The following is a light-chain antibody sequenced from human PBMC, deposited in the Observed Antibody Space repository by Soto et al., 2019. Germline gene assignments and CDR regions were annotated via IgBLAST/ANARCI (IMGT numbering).Light chain of an antibody. CDR3: QQRSDCPST. Sequence: EIVLTQSPATLSLSPGERATLSCRASQSVSSYLAWYQQKPGQAPRLLIYDASNRATGIPARFSGSGSGTDFTLTISSLEPDDFAVYCCQQRSDCPSTFGGGTKVQIK. CDR1: QSVSSY. V-gene: IGKV3-11*01. J-gene: IGKJ4*01. CDR2: DAS.